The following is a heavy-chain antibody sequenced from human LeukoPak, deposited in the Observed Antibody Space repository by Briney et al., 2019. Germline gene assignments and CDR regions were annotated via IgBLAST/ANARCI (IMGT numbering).Heavy chain of an antibody. J-gene: IGHJ5*02. V-gene: IGHV4-34*01. CDR1: GGSFSGYY. Sequence: SETLSLTCAVYGGSFSGYYWSWIRQPPGKGLEWIGEIYHSGSTNYNPSLKSRVTISVDKSKNQVSLKLSSVTAADTAVYYCARALNYDSSGYPGAWGQGTLVTVSS. CDR3: ARALNYDSSGYPGA. CDR2: IYHSGST. D-gene: IGHD3-22*01.